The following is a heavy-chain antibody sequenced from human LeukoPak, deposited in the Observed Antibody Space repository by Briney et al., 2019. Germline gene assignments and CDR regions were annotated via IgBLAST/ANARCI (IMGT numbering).Heavy chain of an antibody. CDR1: GFLFNKYS. CDR3: SFVFDY. J-gene: IGHJ4*02. D-gene: IGHD4-23*01. CDR2: IRAVDSGT. Sequence: PGGSLRLSCVASGFLFNKYSMNWVRQAPGKGLEWLSGIRAVDSGTLYTDSLKGRSTISRDNARNSLYLHCVRERSMRGAYGDDSFVFDYWGRGTLVTVSS. V-gene: IGHV3-48*01.